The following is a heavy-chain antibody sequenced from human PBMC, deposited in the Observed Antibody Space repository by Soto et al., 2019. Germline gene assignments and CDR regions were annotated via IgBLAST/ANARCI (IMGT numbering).Heavy chain of an antibody. V-gene: IGHV1-69*06. CDR3: ARAINRWEVNYYFYF. CDR1: GSTFNNFA. J-gene: IGHJ4*02. CDR2: IVVDSNTA. D-gene: IGHD1-26*01. Sequence: QVVLLQSGAEVKEPGSSVRVSCQVSGSTFNNFAFSWVRQAPGHGPEWMGGIVVDSNTAEYSHRFQDRVTITADTSTDTLYMELGSLTFEDTAVYYCARAINRWEVNYYFYFWCQVTLVTVSS.